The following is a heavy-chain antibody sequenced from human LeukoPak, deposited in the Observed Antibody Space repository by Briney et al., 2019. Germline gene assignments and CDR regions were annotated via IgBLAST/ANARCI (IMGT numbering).Heavy chain of an antibody. CDR1: GFTVSSYA. CDR3: ARAPKTYGSGNYYDAFDI. CDR2: IRQDGNET. Sequence: PGRSLRLSWAAAGFTVSSYAMSWVRQARGKGLEWVAIIRQDGNETYYVDSVKGRFTISRDNAKNSLYLQMNRLRAEDTAVYYCARAPKTYGSGNYYDAFDIWGQGTMVTVSA. V-gene: IGHV3-7*01. D-gene: IGHD3-10*01. J-gene: IGHJ3*02.